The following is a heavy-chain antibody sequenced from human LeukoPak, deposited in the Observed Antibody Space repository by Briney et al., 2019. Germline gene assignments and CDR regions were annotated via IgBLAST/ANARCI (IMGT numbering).Heavy chain of an antibody. CDR3: ARDKRMITFGGVIHLY. CDR1: GYTFTSYG. V-gene: IGHV1-18*01. J-gene: IGHJ4*02. D-gene: IGHD3-16*01. CDR2: ISAYNGNT. Sequence: ASVKVSCKASGYTFTSYGISWVRQAPGQGLEWMGWISAYNGNTNYAQKLQGRVTMTTDTSTSTAYMELRSLRSDDTAVYYCARDKRMITFGGVIHLYWGQGILVTVSS.